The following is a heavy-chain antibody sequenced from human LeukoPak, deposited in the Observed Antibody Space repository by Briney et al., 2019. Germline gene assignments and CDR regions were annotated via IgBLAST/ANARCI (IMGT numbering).Heavy chain of an antibody. CDR2: IRYDGSNK. J-gene: IGHJ6*03. D-gene: IGHD1-26*01. Sequence: GGSLRLSCAASGFTFSNAWMSRVRQAPGKGLEWVAFIRYDGSNKYYTDSVKGRFTISRDNSKNTLYLQMNSLRAEDTAVYYCAKGRGWEASYYYYYMDVWGKGTTVTISS. CDR1: GFTFSNAW. V-gene: IGHV3-30*02. CDR3: AKGRGWEASYYYYYMDV.